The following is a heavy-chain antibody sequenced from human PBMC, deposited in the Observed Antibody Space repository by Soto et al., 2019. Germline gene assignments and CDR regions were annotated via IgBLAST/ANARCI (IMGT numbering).Heavy chain of an antibody. J-gene: IGHJ4*02. CDR1: GFSLSNARMG. CDR2: IFSNDEK. Sequence: QVTLKESGPVLVKPTETLTLTCTVSGFSLSNARMGVSWIRQPPGKALEWLAHIFSNDEKTYTKSQKRRLTSSKDTSHSQLELTITNMDAVDTATYYCARTYYGSSDYDYWGQGTLVTVSS. D-gene: IGHD3-22*01. V-gene: IGHV2-26*01. CDR3: ARTYYGSSDYDY.